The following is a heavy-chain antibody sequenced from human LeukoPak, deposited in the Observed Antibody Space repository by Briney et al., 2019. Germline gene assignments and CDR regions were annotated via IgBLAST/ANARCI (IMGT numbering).Heavy chain of an antibody. Sequence: SQTLSLTCAISGDSVSSNTAAWNWIRQSPSRGLEWLVRTYYRSTWYHDDAAPVKSPITTTPATSNNHLSLQMHSVTPEHTAVYHCARERPPEYCSSTNCYRNYLDHWGQGTLVTVSA. CDR1: GDSVSSNTAA. J-gene: IGHJ4*02. CDR3: ARERPPEYCSSTNCYRNYLDH. CDR2: TYYRSTWYH. V-gene: IGHV6-1*01. D-gene: IGHD2-2*01.